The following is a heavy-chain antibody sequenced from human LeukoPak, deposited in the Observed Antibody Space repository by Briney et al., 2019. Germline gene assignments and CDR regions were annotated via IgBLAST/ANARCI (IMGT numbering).Heavy chain of an antibody. D-gene: IGHD1-26*01. CDR3: VRDKSNSGSYLDF. CDR1: GFTFSSFG. Sequence: GGSLRLSCATSGFTFSSFGIHWVRQAPGKGLEWVAYMSYHGSNKFYADSMKGRFTISRDNSRNTLSLLMSSLRPEDTALYYCVRDKSNSGSYLDFWGQGTLVTVSS. J-gene: IGHJ4*02. CDR2: MSYHGSNK. V-gene: IGHV3-30*15.